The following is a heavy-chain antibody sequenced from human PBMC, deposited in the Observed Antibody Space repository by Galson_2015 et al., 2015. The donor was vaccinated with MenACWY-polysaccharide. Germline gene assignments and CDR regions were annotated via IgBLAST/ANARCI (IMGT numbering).Heavy chain of an antibody. J-gene: IGHJ4*02. D-gene: IGHD5-24*01. V-gene: IGHV3-74*01. Sequence: VRQAPGKGLEWVSCINGAGSTTSCADSVKGRFTISRDNAQHMLYLQMNSLRAEDTAVYYCARGGDGYGNFDYWGQGILVTVSS. CDR3: ARGGDGYGNFDY. CDR2: INGAGSTT.